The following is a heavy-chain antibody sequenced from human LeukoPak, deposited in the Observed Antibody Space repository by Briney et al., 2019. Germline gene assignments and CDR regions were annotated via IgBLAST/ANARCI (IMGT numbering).Heavy chain of an antibody. J-gene: IGHJ4*02. CDR1: GGSFSGYY. CDR3: ARGEGITTQKNNFDY. CDR2: INHSGST. V-gene: IGHV4-34*01. Sequence: PSETLSLTCAVYGGSFSGYYWSWIRQPPGKGLEWIGEINHSGSTNYNPSLKSRVTISVDTYKSQFSLKLSSVTAADTAVYYCARGEGITTQKNNFDYWGQGTLVTVSS. D-gene: IGHD3-3*01.